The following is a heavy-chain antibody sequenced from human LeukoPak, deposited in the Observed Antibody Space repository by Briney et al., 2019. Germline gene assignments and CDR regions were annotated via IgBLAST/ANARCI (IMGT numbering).Heavy chain of an antibody. CDR1: GGTFSSYA. CDR3: ARGDYGDYPIDY. J-gene: IGHJ4*02. Sequence: ASVKVSCKASGGTFSSYAISWVRQAPGQGLEWMGGIIPIFGTANYAQKFQGRVTITADESTSTAYMELSSLRSEDTAVYYCARGDYGDYPIDYWGQGTLVTVSS. CDR2: IIPIFGTA. D-gene: IGHD4-17*01. V-gene: IGHV1-69*01.